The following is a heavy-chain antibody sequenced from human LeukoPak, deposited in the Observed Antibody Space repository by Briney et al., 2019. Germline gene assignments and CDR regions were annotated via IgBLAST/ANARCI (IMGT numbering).Heavy chain of an antibody. Sequence: SETLSLTCTVSGGSISSYYWSWIRQPPGKGLEWIGYIYYSGSTYYNPSLKSRVTISVDTSKNQFSLKLSSVTAADTAVYYCARDVYYYDSSGHSRSGYFDYWGQGTLVTVSS. D-gene: IGHD3-22*01. CDR3: ARDVYYYDSSGHSRSGYFDY. CDR1: GGSISSYY. V-gene: IGHV4-59*12. J-gene: IGHJ4*02. CDR2: IYYSGST.